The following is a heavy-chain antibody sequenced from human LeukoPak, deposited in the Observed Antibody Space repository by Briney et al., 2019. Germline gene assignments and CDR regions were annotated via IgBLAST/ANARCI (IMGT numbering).Heavy chain of an antibody. CDR1: GGPIFSYY. CDR3: ARLKFYDSTGYSPGHYMDV. J-gene: IGHJ6*03. CDR2: FYPGVGT. Sequence: SETLSLTCTVSGGPIFSYYWSWIRQTAGKGLEWIGRFYPGVGTDYNPSLKSRVTMSVDTSKNQFALKLSAVTAADTAVYYCARLKFYDSTGYSPGHYMDVWGKGTTVTVSS. D-gene: IGHD3-22*01. V-gene: IGHV4-4*07.